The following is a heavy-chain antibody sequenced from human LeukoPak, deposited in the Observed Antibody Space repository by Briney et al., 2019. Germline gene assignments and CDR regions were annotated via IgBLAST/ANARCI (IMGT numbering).Heavy chain of an antibody. D-gene: IGHD6-6*01. J-gene: IGHJ4*02. CDR1: GFTFSNYG. V-gene: IGHV3-33*01. Sequence: GGSLRLSCAASGFTFSNYGVHWVRQAPGKGLEWVAIIWYDGNNKYYAESVKGRFTISRDNSKNTLYLQMNSLRAEDTAVYYCARDHSSSSSTLDYWGQGTLVTVSS. CDR3: ARDHSSSSSTLDY. CDR2: IWYDGNNK.